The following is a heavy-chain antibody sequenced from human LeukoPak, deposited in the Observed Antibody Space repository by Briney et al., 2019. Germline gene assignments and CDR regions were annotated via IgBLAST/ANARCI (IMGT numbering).Heavy chain of an antibody. D-gene: IGHD2-21*02. Sequence: GGSLRLSCAASGFTFSDYYMTWIRQAPGKGLEWVSIIYNDGSTYYADSVKGRFTISRHNSKNTLYLQMSSLRHEDTAVYYCARTADRKWHFDYWGQGTLVTVSS. J-gene: IGHJ4*02. CDR2: IYNDGST. V-gene: IGHV3-53*04. CDR3: ARTADRKWHFDY. CDR1: GFTFSDYY.